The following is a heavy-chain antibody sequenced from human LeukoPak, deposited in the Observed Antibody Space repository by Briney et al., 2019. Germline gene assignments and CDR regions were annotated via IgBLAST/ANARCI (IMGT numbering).Heavy chain of an antibody. D-gene: IGHD2-15*01. CDR1: GFIFNNYV. J-gene: IGHJ6*02. V-gene: IGHV3-30*04. Sequence: GGSLTLSWAASGFIFNNYVMHWVRQAPGKGLKWVAVISYDGNTKNDADSRKGRFTISRENSKNTVFLEMSSLRPEDTALYFCARCTVPGWYHRGMDVWGRGTTVTV. CDR2: ISYDGNTK. CDR3: ARCTVPGWYHRGMDV.